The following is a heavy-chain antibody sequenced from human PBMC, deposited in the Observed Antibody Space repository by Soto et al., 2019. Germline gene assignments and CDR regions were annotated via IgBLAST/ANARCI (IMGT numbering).Heavy chain of an antibody. V-gene: IGHV3-74*01. CDR3: ATAEVDH. CDR1: VFTFADHW. CDR2: VISDGNTI. J-gene: IGHJ5*02. Sequence: PWGSLRVAWASSVFTFADHWMHWVRQAPGKGLDWVSRVISDGNTIDYADSVKGRFTVSRDNAKNTLYLQMNTLRAEDTAVYYSATAEVDHWGPGTMVTVSS.